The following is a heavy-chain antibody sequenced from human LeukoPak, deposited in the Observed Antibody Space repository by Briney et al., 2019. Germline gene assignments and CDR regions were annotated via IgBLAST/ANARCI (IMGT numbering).Heavy chain of an antibody. CDR3: ARPSDSSGYPNWFDP. Sequence: ASVKVSCKASGYTFTGYYIHWVRQAPGQGLEWMGWINPNSGDTDYAQKFQGRVTMTRDTSISTAYMELSRLRSDDTAVYYCARPSDSSGYPNWFDPWGQGTLVTVSS. J-gene: IGHJ5*02. D-gene: IGHD3-22*01. CDR2: INPNSGDT. CDR1: GYTFTGYY. V-gene: IGHV1-2*02.